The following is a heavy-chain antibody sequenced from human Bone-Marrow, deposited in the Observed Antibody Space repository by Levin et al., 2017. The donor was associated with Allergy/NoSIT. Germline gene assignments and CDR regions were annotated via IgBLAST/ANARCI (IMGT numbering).Heavy chain of an antibody. CDR1: SGFVGRDGYY. V-gene: IGHV4-31*03. CDR2: IYHGGIT. CDR3: TRDGGSGSFYNRPFYF. J-gene: IGHJ4*02. D-gene: IGHD3-10*01. Sequence: SETLSLTCSVSSGFVGRDGYYWSWVRQRPGKGLEWIGYIYHGGITKYNPAYDRRAVISVNMSKNQLSLQLMSVTATDTAVYYCTRDGGSGSFYNRPFYFWGQGIPVTVSS.